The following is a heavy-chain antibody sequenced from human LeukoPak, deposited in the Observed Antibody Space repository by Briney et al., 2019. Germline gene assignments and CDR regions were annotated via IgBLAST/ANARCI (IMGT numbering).Heavy chain of an antibody. V-gene: IGHV3-23*01. Sequence: PGGSLRLSCAAAGGSFSSYAMSWVRRAAGEGLEWVAAISGGGDTTYYGDYVKGRFTITRDNPKNTLYLQMNSLSAEDTALYYCARDPGSEYSYGLVDFYYSMDVWGQGTTVIVSS. D-gene: IGHD5-18*01. CDR2: ISGGGDTT. CDR3: ARDPGSEYSYGLVDFYYSMDV. CDR1: GGSFSSYA. J-gene: IGHJ6*02.